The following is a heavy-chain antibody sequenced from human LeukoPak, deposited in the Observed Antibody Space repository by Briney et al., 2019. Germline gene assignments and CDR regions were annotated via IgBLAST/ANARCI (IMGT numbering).Heavy chain of an antibody. Sequence: GGSLRLSCAASGFTFNSYSMNWVRQAPGKGLEWVSAISGRGERAFFADSVKGRFTISRDNSKNTLYLQMNSLRVDEDTAVYYCARDRVYLREFDYWGQGTLVTVSS. D-gene: IGHD5/OR15-5a*01. J-gene: IGHJ4*02. CDR3: ARDRVYLREFDY. CDR2: ISGRGERA. CDR1: GFTFNSYS. V-gene: IGHV3-23*01.